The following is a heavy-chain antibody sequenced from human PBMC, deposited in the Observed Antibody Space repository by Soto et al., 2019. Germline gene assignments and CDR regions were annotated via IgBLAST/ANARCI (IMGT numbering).Heavy chain of an antibody. V-gene: IGHV3-23*01. D-gene: IGHD2-2*01. CDR2: ITASGATT. J-gene: IGHJ5*02. CDR1: EFDFSNYA. Sequence: VQLLESGGGLIQPGGSLRLSCAASEFDFSNYAMAWVRQAPGKGLEWVSHITASGATTYYADSVKGRFTISRDNSKNSLYFHMSARRVEDTAIFFWAKDRASGSGACYASWGQGTLVNVSS. CDR3: AKDRASGSGACYAS.